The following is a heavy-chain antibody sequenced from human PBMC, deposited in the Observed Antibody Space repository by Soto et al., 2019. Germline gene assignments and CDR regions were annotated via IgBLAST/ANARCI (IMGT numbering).Heavy chain of an antibody. Sequence: SVKVSCKASGGTFSSYAISWVRQAPGQGLGWMGGIIPIFGTANYAQKFQGRVTITADKSTSTAYMELSSLRSEDTAVYYCARDRITIFGEGGYYYYGMDVWGQGTTVTVSS. D-gene: IGHD3-3*01. CDR1: GGTFSSYA. V-gene: IGHV1-69*06. CDR2: IIPIFGTA. J-gene: IGHJ6*02. CDR3: ARDRITIFGEGGYYYYGMDV.